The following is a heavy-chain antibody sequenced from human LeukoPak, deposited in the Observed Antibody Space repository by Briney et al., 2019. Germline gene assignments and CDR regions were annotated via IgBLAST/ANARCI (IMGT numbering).Heavy chain of an antibody. V-gene: IGHV6-1*01. CDR1: GDSVSSNGAA. Sequence: SQTLSLTCAISGDSVSSNGAAWIWMRQSPSRGLEWLGRTYYRSKWYNDYAVSVKSRITINPDTSKNQFSLQLNSVTPEDTAVYYCARSGIAVAGTGFDYWGQGTLVSVSS. CDR2: TYYRSKWYN. D-gene: IGHD6-19*01. CDR3: ARSGIAVAGTGFDY. J-gene: IGHJ4*02.